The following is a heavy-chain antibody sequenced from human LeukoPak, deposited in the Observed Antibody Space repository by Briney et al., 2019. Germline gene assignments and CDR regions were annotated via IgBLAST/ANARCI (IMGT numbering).Heavy chain of an antibody. Sequence: PSETLSLTCAVYGGSFSGYYWSWIRQPPGKGLEWIGEIYHSGSTNYNPSLKSRVTISVDKSKNQFSLKLSSVTTADTAVYYCAREVSRPRQWLYYFDYWGQGTLVTVSS. CDR2: IYHSGST. D-gene: IGHD6-19*01. J-gene: IGHJ4*02. CDR1: GGSFSGYY. CDR3: AREVSRPRQWLYYFDY. V-gene: IGHV4-34*01.